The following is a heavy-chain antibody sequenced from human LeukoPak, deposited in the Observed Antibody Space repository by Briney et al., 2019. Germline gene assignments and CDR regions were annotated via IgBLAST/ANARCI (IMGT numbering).Heavy chain of an antibody. J-gene: IGHJ4*02. CDR3: ARSRRDGYNHFDY. CDR1: GYTSIHYY. CDR2: VDPSGDIA. V-gene: IGHV1-46*01. D-gene: IGHD5-24*01. Sequence: ASVKVSCKPSGYTSIHYYMHWVRQASGEGFEWMGIVDPSGDIATYAQKFQGRVTMTRDTSTSTVYMELSSLRSEDTAVYYCARSRRDGYNHFDYWGQGTLVTVSS.